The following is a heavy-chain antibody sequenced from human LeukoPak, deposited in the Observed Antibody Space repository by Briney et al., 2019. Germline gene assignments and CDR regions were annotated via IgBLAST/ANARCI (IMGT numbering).Heavy chain of an antibody. CDR3: ARELTRANDAFDI. D-gene: IGHD4/OR15-4a*01. V-gene: IGHV1-18*01. J-gene: IGHJ3*02. Sequence: GASVTVSCTASCYTFTSYGTSWVRQAPGQGLDWMAWISAYNGNTNYAQKLQGRVTMTTDTSTSTAYMELRSLRSDDTAVYYCARELTRANDAFDIWGQGTMVTVSS. CDR2: ISAYNGNT. CDR1: CYTFTSYG.